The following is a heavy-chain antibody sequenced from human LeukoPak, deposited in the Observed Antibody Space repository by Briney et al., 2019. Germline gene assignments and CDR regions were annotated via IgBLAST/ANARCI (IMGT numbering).Heavy chain of an antibody. D-gene: IGHD3-22*01. Sequence: GGSLRLSCAASGFTFSSYSMNWVRQAPGKGLEWVSSISSSSYIYYADSVKGRFTISRDNAKNSLYLQMNSLRAEDTAVYYCARDRGYYDTYFDYWGQGTLVTVSS. J-gene: IGHJ4*02. CDR3: ARDRGYYDTYFDY. CDR2: ISSSSYI. V-gene: IGHV3-21*01. CDR1: GFTFSSYS.